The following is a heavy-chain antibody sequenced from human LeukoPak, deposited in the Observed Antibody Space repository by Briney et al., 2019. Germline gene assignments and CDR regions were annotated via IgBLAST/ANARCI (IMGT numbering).Heavy chain of an antibody. CDR3: ARSHCSSTSCPDYFDY. D-gene: IGHD2-2*01. CDR1: GGSVSSGSYY. CDR2: IYYSGST. J-gene: IGHJ4*02. V-gene: IGHV4-61*01. Sequence: SETLSLTCTVSGGSVSSGSYYWSWIRQPPGKGLEWIGYIYYSGSTNHNPSLKSRVTISVDTSKNQFSLKLSSVTAADTAVYYCARSHCSSTSCPDYFDYWGQGTLVTVSS.